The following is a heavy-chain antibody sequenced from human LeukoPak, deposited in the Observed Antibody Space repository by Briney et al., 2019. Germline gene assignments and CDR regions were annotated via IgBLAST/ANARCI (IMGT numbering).Heavy chain of an antibody. CDR1: GFTFINYG. V-gene: IGHV3-64*01. D-gene: IGHD4-23*01. CDR2: ISPNGGDT. Sequence: GGSLRLSCAASGFTFINYGIHWVRQAPGKGLEYVSAISPNGGDTYYANFVKGRFTISRDNSKNTVYLRMGSLRAEDMAVYYCARDRANSFDPWGQGTLVTVSS. J-gene: IGHJ5*02. CDR3: ARDRANSFDP.